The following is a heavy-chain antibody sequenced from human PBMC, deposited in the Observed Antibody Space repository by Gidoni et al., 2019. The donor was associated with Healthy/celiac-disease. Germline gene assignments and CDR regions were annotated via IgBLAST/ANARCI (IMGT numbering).Heavy chain of an antibody. J-gene: IGHJ6*02. D-gene: IGHD3-10*01. CDR3: AMTMVRGVSPLYYYYGMDV. CDR1: GFTFSSYS. Sequence: EVQLVESGGGLVQPGGSLRLSCAASGFTFSSYSMNWVRQAPGKGLGWVSYISSSSSTIYYADSVKGRFTISRDNAKNSLYLQMNSLRDEDTAVYYCAMTMVRGVSPLYYYYGMDVWGQGTTVTVSS. CDR2: ISSSSSTI. V-gene: IGHV3-48*02.